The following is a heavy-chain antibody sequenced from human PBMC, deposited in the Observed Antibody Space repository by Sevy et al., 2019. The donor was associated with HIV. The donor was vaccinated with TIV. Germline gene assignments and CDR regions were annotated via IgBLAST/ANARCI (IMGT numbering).Heavy chain of an antibody. D-gene: IGHD1-1*01. CDR3: ARDASHWNRVDY. V-gene: IGHV3-74*01. CDR2: SNNDGSGT. J-gene: IGHJ4*02. CDR1: GFTFSSHW. Sequence: GGSLRLSCAASGFTFSSHWMHWVRQVPGKGLVWVSRSNNDGSGTSYADSVKGRFTISRDNAKNTLYLQMNSLRAEDTAFYCCARDASHWNRVDYWGQGTLVTVSS.